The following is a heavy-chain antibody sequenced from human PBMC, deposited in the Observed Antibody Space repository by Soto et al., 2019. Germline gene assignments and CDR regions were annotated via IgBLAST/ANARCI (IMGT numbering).Heavy chain of an antibody. CDR2: IRSKFNSYAT. D-gene: IGHD3-10*01. V-gene: IGHV3-73*01. CDR3: TTRRGGSDEYYFSGMDI. CDR1: GFDFTGSG. Sequence: GGSLRLSCAASGFDFTGSGLHWVRQAPGKGLEWVGRIRSKFNSYATAHAASVKGRFIISREDSKNTAYLQMNSLSAEDTAVYYCTTRRGGSDEYYFSGMDIWGQGTSVTVSS. J-gene: IGHJ6*02.